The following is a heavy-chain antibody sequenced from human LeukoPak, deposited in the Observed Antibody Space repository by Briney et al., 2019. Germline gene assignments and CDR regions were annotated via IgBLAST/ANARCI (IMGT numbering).Heavy chain of an antibody. CDR2: ISSSSSYI. V-gene: IGHV3-21*01. Sequence: AGGSLRLSCAASGFTFSRYSMNWVRQAPGKGLEWVSSISSSSSYIYYADSVKGRFTISRDNAKKSLYLQVNSLRAEDTAVYYCARDCSGGSCYWNYFFDYWGQGTLVSVSS. CDR3: ARDCSGGSCYWNYFFDY. CDR1: GFTFSRYS. J-gene: IGHJ4*02. D-gene: IGHD2-15*01.